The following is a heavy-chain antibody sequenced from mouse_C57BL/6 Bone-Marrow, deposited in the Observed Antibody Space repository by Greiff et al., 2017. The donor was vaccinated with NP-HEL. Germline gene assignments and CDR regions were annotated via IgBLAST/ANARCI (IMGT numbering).Heavy chain of an antibody. Sequence: EVQLVESGPVLVKPGASVKMSCKASGYTFTDYYMNWVEQSHGKSLEWIGVINPYNGGTSYNQKFKGKATLTVDKSSSTAYMELNSLTSEDSAVYYCAREGAYDYDFDYWGQGTTLTVSS. CDR1: GYTFTDYY. J-gene: IGHJ2*01. CDR3: AREGAYDYDFDY. D-gene: IGHD2-4*01. CDR2: INPYNGGT. V-gene: IGHV1-19*01.